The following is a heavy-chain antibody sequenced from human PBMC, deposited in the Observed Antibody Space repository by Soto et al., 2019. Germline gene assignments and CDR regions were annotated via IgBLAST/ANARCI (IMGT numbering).Heavy chain of an antibody. Sequence: QVQLVQSGAEVKKPGASVKVSCKASGYTFTGYYIHWVRQAPGQGLEWMGWINPDTGGTDYTQKCDGWVTITRDTGRTPDYLELSSVRSTAPAWQYWARAVARDGSSWSRGEYDCWCQATLVTVSP. D-gene: IGHD3-16*01. CDR2: INPDTGGT. V-gene: IGHV1-2*04. J-gene: IGHJ4*02. CDR3: ARAVARDGSSWSRGEYDC. CDR1: GYTFTGYY.